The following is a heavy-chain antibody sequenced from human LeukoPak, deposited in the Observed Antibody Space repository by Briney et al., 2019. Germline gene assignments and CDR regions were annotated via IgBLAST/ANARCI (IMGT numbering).Heavy chain of an antibody. CDR3: ARGPPYIVSARGGGYDY. CDR1: GFTFSSFS. V-gene: IGHV3-21*01. J-gene: IGHJ4*02. Sequence: GGSLRLSCAGSGFTFSSFSMNWVRQAPGKGLEWVSSISSASDYMFYADSVKGRFTISRDNAKDSLYLQMDSLRAEDTAVYYCARGPPYIVSARGGGYDYWGRGTLVTVSS. CDR2: ISSASDYM. D-gene: IGHD5/OR15-5a*01.